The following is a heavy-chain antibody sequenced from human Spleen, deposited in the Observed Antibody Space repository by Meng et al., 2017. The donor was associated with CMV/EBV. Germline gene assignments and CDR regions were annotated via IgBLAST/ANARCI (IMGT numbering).Heavy chain of an antibody. CDR2: IYYSGST. CDR1: GGSISSYY. D-gene: IGHD2-2*01. V-gene: IGHV4-59*01. Sequence: LTGNVSGGSISSYYWSWIRQPPGKGLEWIGYIYYSGSTNYNPSLKSRVTMSVDTSKNQFSLQLSSVTAADTAVYYCARLVGNQLPFDYWGQGTLVTVSS. CDR3: ARLVGNQLPFDY. J-gene: IGHJ4*02.